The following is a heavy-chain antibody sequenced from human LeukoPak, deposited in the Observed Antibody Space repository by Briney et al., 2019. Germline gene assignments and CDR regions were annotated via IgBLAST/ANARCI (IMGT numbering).Heavy chain of an antibody. D-gene: IGHD2-2*01. CDR2: ISSSSSTI. CDR1: GFTFSSYS. CDR3: ARAHIVVVPAAIPENRALYYFDY. J-gene: IGHJ4*02. V-gene: IGHV3-48*01. Sequence: GGSLRLSCAASGFTFSSYSMNWVRQAPGKGLEWVSYISSSSSTIYYADSVKGRFTISRDNAKNSLYLQMNSLRAEDTAVYYCARAHIVVVPAAIPENRALYYFDYWGQGTLVTVS.